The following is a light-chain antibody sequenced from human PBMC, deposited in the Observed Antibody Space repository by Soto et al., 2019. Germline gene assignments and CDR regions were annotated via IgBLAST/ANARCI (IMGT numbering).Light chain of an antibody. J-gene: IGLJ2*01. CDR2: DVS. Sequence: QSVLTQPASVSGSPGQSITISCTGTSSDVGGYNYVSWYQQHPGKAPKLMIYDVSNRPSGVSNRFSGSKPGNTASLTISGLQAEDEADYYCSSYTTSSTNDVVFGGGTKVTVL. V-gene: IGLV2-14*01. CDR3: SSYTTSSTNDVV. CDR1: SSDVGGYNY.